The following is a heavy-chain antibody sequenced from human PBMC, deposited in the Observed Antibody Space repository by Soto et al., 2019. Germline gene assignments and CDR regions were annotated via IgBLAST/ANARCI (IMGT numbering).Heavy chain of an antibody. CDR3: ARAVFITMVRGGYYYYGMDV. CDR2: INAGNGNT. Sequence: ASVKVSCKASGYTFTSYAMHWVRQAPGQRLEWMGWINAGNGNTKYSQKFQGRVTITRDTSASTAYMELSSLRSEDTAVYYCARAVFITMVRGGYYYYGMDVWGQGTTVTVSS. J-gene: IGHJ6*02. D-gene: IGHD3-10*01. CDR1: GYTFTSYA. V-gene: IGHV1-3*01.